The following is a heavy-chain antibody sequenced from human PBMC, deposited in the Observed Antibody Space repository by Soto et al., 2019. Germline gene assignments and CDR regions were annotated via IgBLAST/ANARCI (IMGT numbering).Heavy chain of an antibody. V-gene: IGHV3-30-3*01. J-gene: IGHJ4*02. Sequence: AGGALRLSCGASGFNFRSYAMHRVRQGPGKGLEWVAVISYDGSNKYYADSVKGRFTISRDNSKNTLYLQMNSLRAEDTAVYYCTVPFYDSSGYYYPSFDYWGQGTLVTV. D-gene: IGHD3-22*01. CDR1: GFNFRSYA. CDR2: ISYDGSNK. CDR3: TVPFYDSSGYYYPSFDY.